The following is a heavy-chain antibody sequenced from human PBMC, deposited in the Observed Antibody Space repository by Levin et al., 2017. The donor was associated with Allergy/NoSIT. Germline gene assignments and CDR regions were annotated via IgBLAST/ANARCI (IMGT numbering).Heavy chain of an antibody. CDR2: MTPNSGNT. V-gene: IGHV1-8*01. CDR3: ARGPEGGWHGDMDY. D-gene: IGHD6-19*01. CDR1: GYTFTNYH. J-gene: IGHJ4*02. Sequence: ASVNVSCKASGYTFTNYHIEWLRQATGQGLEWMGWMTPNSGNTGYAQKFQGRVTMTRNTSITTAYMELRSLRSDDTAVYYCARGPEGGWHGDMDYWGQGTLVTVSS.